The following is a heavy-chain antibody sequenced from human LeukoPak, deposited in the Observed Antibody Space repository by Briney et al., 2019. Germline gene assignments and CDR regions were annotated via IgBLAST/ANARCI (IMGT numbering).Heavy chain of an antibody. D-gene: IGHD3-22*01. CDR1: GLTFDDYA. V-gene: IGHV3-9*01. J-gene: IGHJ4*02. Sequence: GRSLRLSCAASGLTFDDYAMHWVRQAPGKGLEWVSGISWNSGSIGYADSVKGRFTISRDNAKNSLYLQMNSLRAEDTALYYCAKDSGDYYDSSGYRGASYYFDYWGQGTLVTVSS. CDR2: ISWNSGSI. CDR3: AKDSGDYYDSSGYRGASYYFDY.